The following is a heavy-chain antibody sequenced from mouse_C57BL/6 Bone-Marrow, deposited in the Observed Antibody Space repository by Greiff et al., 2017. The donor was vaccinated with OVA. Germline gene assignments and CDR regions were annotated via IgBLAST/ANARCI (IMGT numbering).Heavy chain of an antibody. CDR3: ARVAFITTVVASRYFDY. CDR2: IYPGGGYT. D-gene: IGHD1-1*01. J-gene: IGHJ2*01. V-gene: IGHV1-63*01. Sequence: VQLQQSGAELVRPGTSVKMSCKASGYTFTNYWIGWAKQRPGHGLEWIGDIYPGGGYTNYNEKFKGKATLTADKSSSTAYMQFRSLTSEDSAIYYCARVAFITTVVASRYFDYWGQGTTLTVSS. CDR1: GYTFTNYW.